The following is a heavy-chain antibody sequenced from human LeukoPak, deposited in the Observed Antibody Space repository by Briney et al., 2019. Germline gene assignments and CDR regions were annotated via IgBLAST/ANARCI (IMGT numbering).Heavy chain of an antibody. Sequence: GGSLRLSCAASGFTFSDYYMSWIRQAPGKGLEWVSYISSSGSTIYYADSVKGRFTISRDNSKNTLYLQMNSLRAEDTAVYYCAREGVVIAIVYLDVWGKGTTVTVSS. V-gene: IGHV3-11*04. CDR2: ISSSGSTI. CDR1: GFTFSDYY. J-gene: IGHJ6*03. D-gene: IGHD2-21*01. CDR3: AREGVVIAIVYLDV.